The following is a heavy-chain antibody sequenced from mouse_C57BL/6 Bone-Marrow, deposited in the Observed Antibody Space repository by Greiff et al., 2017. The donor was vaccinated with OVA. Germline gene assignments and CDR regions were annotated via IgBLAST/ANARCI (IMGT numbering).Heavy chain of an antibody. CDR1: GFTFSSYG. V-gene: IGHV5-6*01. D-gene: IGHD4-1*01. Sequence: EVQLVESGGDLVKPGGSLKLSCAASGFTFSSYGMSWVRQTPDKRLEWVATISSGGSYTYYTDSVKGRFTISRDNAKNTLYLQMSSLKSEDTAMYYCAITGSSMDYWGQGTSVTVSS. J-gene: IGHJ4*01. CDR3: AITGSSMDY. CDR2: ISSGGSYT.